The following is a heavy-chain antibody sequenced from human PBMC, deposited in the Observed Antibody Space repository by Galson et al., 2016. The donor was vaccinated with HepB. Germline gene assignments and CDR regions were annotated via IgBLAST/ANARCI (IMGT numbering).Heavy chain of an antibody. J-gene: IGHJ3*02. CDR1: GFIFSGFG. CDR2: VRSKANNYAT. Sequence: SLRLSCAASGFIFSGFGMDWVRQASGKGLEWVGRVRSKANNYATVYAASVKGRFTISRDDSKNTAYLQMNSLKTEDTAVYYCMGVAATGDSLDIWGQGTMVSVSS. D-gene: IGHD6-13*01. V-gene: IGHV3-73*01. CDR3: MGVAATGDSLDI.